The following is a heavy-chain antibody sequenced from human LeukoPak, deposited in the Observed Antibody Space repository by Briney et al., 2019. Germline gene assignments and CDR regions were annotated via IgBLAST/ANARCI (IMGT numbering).Heavy chain of an antibody. Sequence: ASVKVSCKASGYTFTTYGISWVRQAPGQGLEWMGWISPHNGNTNYAQNLQGRVTMTTDTSTSTAYMELRSLRSDDTAVYYCARAWKATTYYYDSSGHPDFWGQGTLITVSS. CDR1: GYTFTTYG. D-gene: IGHD3-22*01. V-gene: IGHV1-18*01. CDR3: ARAWKATTYYYDSSGHPDF. J-gene: IGHJ4*02. CDR2: ISPHNGNT.